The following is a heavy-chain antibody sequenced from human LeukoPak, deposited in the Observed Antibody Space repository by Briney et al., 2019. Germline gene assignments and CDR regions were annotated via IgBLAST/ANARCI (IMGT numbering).Heavy chain of an antibody. Sequence: PGGSLRLSCAASGFTFSTYSMHWVRQAPGKGLEWVSSIRSGSTYINYADSVKGRFTISRDDAKNSLYLQMNSLRAEDTAVYYCARDDTGVIRGIRFHYWGQGTLVTVSS. V-gene: IGHV3-21*01. D-gene: IGHD3-10*01. J-gene: IGHJ4*02. CDR1: GFTFSTYS. CDR2: IRSGSTYI. CDR3: ARDDTGVIRGIRFHY.